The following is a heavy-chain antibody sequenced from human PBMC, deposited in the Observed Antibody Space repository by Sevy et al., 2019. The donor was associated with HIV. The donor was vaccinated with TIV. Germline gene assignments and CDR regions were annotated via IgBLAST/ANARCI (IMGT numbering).Heavy chain of an antibody. CDR3: AREENRELGTIPLDS. D-gene: IGHD7-27*01. Sequence: GGSLRLSCAASGFTFSHHNMNWVRQAPGKGLEWISYISKSGSTTYFADSVRGRFTISRDNAKNSIFLEMHSLTDDDTAVYYCAREENRELGTIPLDSWGRGIQVTVSS. J-gene: IGHJ4*02. V-gene: IGHV3-48*02. CDR1: GFTFSHHN. CDR2: ISKSGSTT.